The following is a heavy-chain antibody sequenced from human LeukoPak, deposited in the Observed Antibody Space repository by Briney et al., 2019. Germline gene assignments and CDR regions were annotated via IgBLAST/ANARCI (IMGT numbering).Heavy chain of an antibody. D-gene: IGHD2-15*01. CDR1: GFTFSSYA. V-gene: IGHV3-23*01. CDR2: ISGSGGST. CDR3: AIHGVGYYYYGMDV. J-gene: IGHJ6*02. Sequence: GGSLRLSCAASGFTFSSYAMSWVRQAPGKGLEWVSAISGSGGSTYYADSVKGRFTISRDNSKNTLYLQMNSLRAEDTAVYYCAIHGVGYYYYGMDVWGQGTTVTVSS.